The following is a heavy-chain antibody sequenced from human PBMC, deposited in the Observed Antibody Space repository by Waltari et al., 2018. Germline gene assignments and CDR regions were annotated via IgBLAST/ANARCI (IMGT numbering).Heavy chain of an antibody. Sequence: QLQLQESGPRLVKPSETLSLTCTVSGGSISSNPYSWGWIRRPPGKGLEWIGNIYYSGSTYYNPSLTSRVTISVDTSNNQLSLRLSSVTAADTAVYYCARDVDMSFYYYMDVWGKGTTVTISS. CDR1: GGSISSNPYS. D-gene: IGHD5-12*01. CDR2: IYYSGST. V-gene: IGHV4-39*07. J-gene: IGHJ6*03. CDR3: ARDVDMSFYYYMDV.